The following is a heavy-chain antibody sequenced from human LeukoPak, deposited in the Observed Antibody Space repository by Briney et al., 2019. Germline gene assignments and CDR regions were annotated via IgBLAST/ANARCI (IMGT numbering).Heavy chain of an antibody. V-gene: IGHV3-23*01. Sequence: GGSLRLSRAASGFTFSSYAMSWVRQAPGKGLEWVSAISGSGGSTYYADSVKGRFTISRDNSKNTLYLQVNSLRAEDTAVYYCAKDLEYYFGSGSYILDYWGQGTLVTVSS. J-gene: IGHJ4*02. CDR2: ISGSGGST. D-gene: IGHD3-10*01. CDR3: AKDLEYYFGSGSYILDY. CDR1: GFTFSSYA.